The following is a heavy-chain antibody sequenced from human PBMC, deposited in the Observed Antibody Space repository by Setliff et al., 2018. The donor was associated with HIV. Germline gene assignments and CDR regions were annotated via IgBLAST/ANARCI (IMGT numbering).Heavy chain of an antibody. D-gene: IGHD1-7*01. V-gene: IGHV3-23*01. J-gene: IGHJ5*02. CDR3: AKAHPGAYNWNYYNPPRWFDP. CDR2: ISGSRGRT. CDR1: GFTFSSCW. Sequence: PGGSLRLSCAASGFTFSSCWMHWVRQAPGKGLEWVSAISGSRGRTFYADSVKGRFTISRDNSKNTLYLQMNSLRVEDTAVYYCAKAHPGAYNWNYYNPPRWFDPWGQGTLVTVSS.